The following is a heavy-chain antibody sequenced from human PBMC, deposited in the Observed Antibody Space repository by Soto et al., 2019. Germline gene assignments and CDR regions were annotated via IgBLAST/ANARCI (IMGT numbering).Heavy chain of an antibody. J-gene: IGHJ4*02. CDR3: ARAYCDNINCYHRLGGY. D-gene: IGHD2-21*02. CDR1: GFIFSNYW. Sequence: PGWSLRLSCAASGFIFSNYWMTWVRQTPGKGLEWVANIKQNGSEAYYVDSVKGRFTISRDNAKNSLYLQLNSLRAEDTAVYYCARAYCDNINCYHRLGGYWGQGTLVTVS. CDR2: IKQNGSEA. V-gene: IGHV3-7*03.